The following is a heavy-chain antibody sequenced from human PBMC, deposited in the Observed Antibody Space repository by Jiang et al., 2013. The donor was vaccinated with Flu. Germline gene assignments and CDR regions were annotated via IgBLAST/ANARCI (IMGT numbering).Heavy chain of an antibody. Sequence: GPGLVKPSETLSLTCTVSGGSISSYYWSWIRQPAGKGLEWIGRIYTSGSTNYNPSLKSRVTMSVDTSKNQFSLKLSSVTAADTAVYYCARAGAISLQYGDRYYFDYWGQGTLVTVSS. V-gene: IGHV4-4*07. CDR3: ARAGAISLQYGDRYYFDY. CDR2: IYTSGST. CDR1: GGSISSYY. D-gene: IGHD4-17*01. J-gene: IGHJ4*02.